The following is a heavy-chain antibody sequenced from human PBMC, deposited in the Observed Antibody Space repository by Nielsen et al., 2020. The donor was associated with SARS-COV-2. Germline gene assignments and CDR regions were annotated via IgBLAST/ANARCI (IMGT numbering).Heavy chain of an antibody. V-gene: IGHV3-30*03. J-gene: IGHJ4*02. CDR3: AREGLLWFGEFY. D-gene: IGHD3-10*01. CDR1: GFSVSKFG. Sequence: GGSLRLSCEASGFSVSKFGMHWVRQAPGKGLEWVAVISYDGSNKYYADSVKGRFTISRDNSKNTLYLQMNSLRAEDTAVYYCAREGLLWFGEFYWGQGTLVTVSS. CDR2: ISYDGSNK.